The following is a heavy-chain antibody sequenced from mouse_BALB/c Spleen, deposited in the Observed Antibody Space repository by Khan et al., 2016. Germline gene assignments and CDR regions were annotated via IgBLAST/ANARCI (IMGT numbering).Heavy chain of an antibody. Sequence: VELVESGAELARPGASVKMSCQASGYTFTNNTMHWVKQRPGQGLEWIGYINPRTSYTNYNQKFKDKATLTADKSSSTAYMQLSSLTSEDSAVYYCARRTTDYAMDYWGQGTSVTVSS. J-gene: IGHJ4*01. CDR2: INPRTSYT. D-gene: IGHD2-14*01. CDR3: ARRTTDYAMDY. CDR1: GYTFTNNT. V-gene: IGHV1-4*01.